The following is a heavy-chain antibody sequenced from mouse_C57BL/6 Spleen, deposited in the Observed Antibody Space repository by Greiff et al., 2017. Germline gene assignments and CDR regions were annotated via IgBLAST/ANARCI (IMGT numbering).Heavy chain of an antibody. J-gene: IGHJ4*01. D-gene: IGHD1-1*01. CDR2: INPSNGGT. CDR1: GYTFTSYW. V-gene: IGHV1-53*01. CDR3: ARYCYYGSSSYAKGC. Sequence: QVQLQQSGTELVKPGASVKLSCKASGYTFTSYWMHWVKQRPGQGLEWIGNINPSNGGTNYNEKFKRKATLTVDKSSSTAYMQLSSLTSEDSAVYYCARYCYYGSSSYAKGCWGQGASVTVSS.